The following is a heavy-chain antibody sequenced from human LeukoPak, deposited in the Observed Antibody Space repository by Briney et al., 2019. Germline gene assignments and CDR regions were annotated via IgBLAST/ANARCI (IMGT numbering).Heavy chain of an antibody. J-gene: IGHJ4*02. CDR2: INPNSGGT. Sequence: ASVKVSCKASGYTFTGYYMHWVRQAPGQGLEWMGWINPNSGGTNYAQKFQGRVTMTRDTSISTAYMELSRLRSDDTAVYYCARDLTFVAGYYYDSSGYYGYWGQGTLVTVSS. CDR1: GYTFTGYY. CDR3: ARDLTFVAGYYYDSSGYYGY. V-gene: IGHV1-2*02. D-gene: IGHD3-22*01.